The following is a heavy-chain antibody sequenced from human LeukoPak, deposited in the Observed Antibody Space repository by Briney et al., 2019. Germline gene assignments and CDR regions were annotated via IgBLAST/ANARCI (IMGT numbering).Heavy chain of an antibody. CDR1: GFTFSSYS. CDR2: ISSSSSYI. V-gene: IGHV3-21*01. Sequence: GGSLRLSCAASGFTFSSYSMNWVRQAPGKGLEWVSSISSSSSYIYYADSVKGRFTISRDNAKNSLYLQMNSLRAEDTAVYYCARGPGIPDIVVVPAAIVGVDWSLDYWGQGTLVTVSS. CDR3: ARGPGIPDIVVVPAAIVGVDWSLDY. J-gene: IGHJ4*02. D-gene: IGHD2-2*02.